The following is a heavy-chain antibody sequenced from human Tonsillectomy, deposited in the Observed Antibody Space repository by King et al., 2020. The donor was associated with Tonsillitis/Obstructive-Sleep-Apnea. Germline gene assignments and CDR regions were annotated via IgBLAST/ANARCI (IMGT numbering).Heavy chain of an antibody. CDR2: IDPSDSYI. J-gene: IGHJ6*02. CDR3: ASAGGYYSAMDV. D-gene: IGHD3-10*01. V-gene: IGHV5-10-1*03. Sequence: VQLVESGAEVKKPGESLRISCKGSGYIFTTYWINWVRQMPGKGLEWMGRIDPSDSYIYYSPSFQGHVTISADKSISTAYLQWSSLKASDTAMYYCASAGGYYSAMDVWGHGTTVTVSS. CDR1: GYIFTTYW.